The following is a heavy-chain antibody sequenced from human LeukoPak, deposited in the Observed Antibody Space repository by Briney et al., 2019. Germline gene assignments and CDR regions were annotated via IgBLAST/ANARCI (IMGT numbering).Heavy chain of an antibody. CDR2: ISYDGSNK. V-gene: IGHV3-30-3*01. CDR1: GFTFSSYA. CDR3: ARDRRVTTSYYYYYMDV. D-gene: IGHD4-11*01. Sequence: GGSLRLSCAASGFTFSSYAMHWVRQAPGKGLEWVAVISYDGSNKYYADSVKGRFTISRDNSKNTLYLQMNSLRAEDTAVYYCARDRRVTTSYYYYYMDVWGKGTTVTVSS. J-gene: IGHJ6*03.